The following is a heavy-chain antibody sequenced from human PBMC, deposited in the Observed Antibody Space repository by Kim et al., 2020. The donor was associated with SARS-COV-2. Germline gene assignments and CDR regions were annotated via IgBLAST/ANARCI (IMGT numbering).Heavy chain of an antibody. D-gene: IGHD6-19*01. CDR2: IRSKAYRGTT. CDR3: NRDVDSSGWERGELD. V-gene: IGHV3-49*04. Sequence: GGSLRLSCTASGFTFGDYAMSWVRQAPGKGLEWIGFIRSKAYRGTTEYAASVKGRFTISRDDSKSIAYLQMNSLKTEDTALYYCNRDVDSSGWERGELD. CDR1: GFTFGDYA. J-gene: IGHJ4*01.